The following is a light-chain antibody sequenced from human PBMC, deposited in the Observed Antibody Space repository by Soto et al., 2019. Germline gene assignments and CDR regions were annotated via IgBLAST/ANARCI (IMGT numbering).Light chain of an antibody. Sequence: DIQITQSPSSFSSSVRDRFTITCGASHDISNYLNWYQQKPGQAPKLLIYDASSLQSGVPSRFTGSGSGTDFTLTISSLQPEDFATYFCQQSYTTPITFGQGTRLEIK. V-gene: IGKV1-39*01. J-gene: IGKJ5*01. CDR2: DAS. CDR3: QQSYTTPIT. CDR1: HDISNY.